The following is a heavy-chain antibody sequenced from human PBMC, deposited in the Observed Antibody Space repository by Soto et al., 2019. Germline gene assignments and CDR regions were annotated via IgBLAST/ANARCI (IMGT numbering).Heavy chain of an antibody. CDR2: FDPEEGDK. Sequence: GASVKVSCKVSGYTFSDLSIHWVRQAPGKGLEWMGGFDPEEGDKVYAQRFQGRVTMTEDTSADTAFMELSSLRSDDTAIYYCAIFGEVVDWFDPWGQGTLVTVSS. CDR3: AIFGEVVDWFDP. CDR1: GYTFSDLS. J-gene: IGHJ5*02. D-gene: IGHD3-3*01. V-gene: IGHV1-24*01.